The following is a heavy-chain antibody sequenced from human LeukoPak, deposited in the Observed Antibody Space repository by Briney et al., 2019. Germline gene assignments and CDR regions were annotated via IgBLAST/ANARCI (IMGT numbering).Heavy chain of an antibody. J-gene: IGHJ4*02. Sequence: GGSLRLSCAVSGFNFSSYSMNWVRQAPGMGLEWAASITSSGSKMYYADVVKGRFAISRDIPRNSLYLQMNSLRAEDTAVYFCARGFSYEIDYWGQGTLVTVSS. CDR3: ARGFSYEIDY. D-gene: IGHD5-18*01. CDR2: ITSSGSKM. V-gene: IGHV3-21*01. CDR1: GFNFSSYS.